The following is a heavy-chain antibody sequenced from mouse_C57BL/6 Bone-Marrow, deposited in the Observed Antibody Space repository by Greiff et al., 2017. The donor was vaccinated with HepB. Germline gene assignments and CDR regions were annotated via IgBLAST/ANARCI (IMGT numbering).Heavy chain of an antibody. CDR2: ISSGSGTI. V-gene: IGHV5-17*01. CDR1: GFTFSDYG. D-gene: IGHD2-2*01. CDR3: ARGGVTTRGFDY. J-gene: IGHJ2*01. Sequence: EVKLMESGGGLVKPGGSLKLSCAASGFTFSDYGMHWVRQAPEKGLEWVAYISSGSGTIYYADTVKGRFTISRDNAKNTLFLQMTSLRSEDTAMYYCARGGVTTRGFDYRGQGTTLTVAS.